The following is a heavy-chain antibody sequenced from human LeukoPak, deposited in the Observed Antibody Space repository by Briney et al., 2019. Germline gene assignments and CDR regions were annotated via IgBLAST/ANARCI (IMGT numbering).Heavy chain of an antibody. CDR2: IIYDGSNQ. D-gene: IGHD3-22*01. Sequence: GGSLRLSCAASGFTFSSYDIHWVRQAPGKGLEWATIIIYDGSNQHYADSVKGRFTISRDNSKNTLYLQMNSLRAEDTAVYYCARDPHDYYDSSGYYYGGDFDYWGQGTLVTVSS. J-gene: IGHJ4*02. CDR3: ARDPHDYYDSSGYYYGGDFDY. CDR1: GFTFSSYD. V-gene: IGHV3-33*05.